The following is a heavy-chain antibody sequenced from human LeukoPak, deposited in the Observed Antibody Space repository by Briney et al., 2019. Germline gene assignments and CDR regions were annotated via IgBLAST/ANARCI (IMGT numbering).Heavy chain of an antibody. CDR2: INPNSGGT. CDR1: GYTFTGYY. J-gene: IGHJ5*02. V-gene: IGHV1-2*04. CDR3: ARLAYLGDRRNWFDP. D-gene: IGHD3-16*01. Sequence: ASVKVSCKASGYTFTGYYMHWVRQAPGQGLEWMGWINPNSGGTNYAQTFQGWVTMTRDTSISTAYIELSRLRSDDTAVYYCARLAYLGDRRNWFDPWGQGTLVTVSS.